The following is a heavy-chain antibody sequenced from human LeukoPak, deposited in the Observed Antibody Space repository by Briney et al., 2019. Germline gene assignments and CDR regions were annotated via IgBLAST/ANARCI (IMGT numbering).Heavy chain of an antibody. CDR1: GYTFTSYY. CDR2: INPSGGST. Sequence: ASVKVSCKASGYTFTSYYMHWVRQAPGQGLEWMGIINPSGGSTSYAQKFQGRVTVTRDTSTSTVYMELSSLRSEDTAVYYCARDYLKAAAGYWGQGTLVTVSS. J-gene: IGHJ4*02. CDR3: ARDYLKAAAGY. V-gene: IGHV1-46*01. D-gene: IGHD6-13*01.